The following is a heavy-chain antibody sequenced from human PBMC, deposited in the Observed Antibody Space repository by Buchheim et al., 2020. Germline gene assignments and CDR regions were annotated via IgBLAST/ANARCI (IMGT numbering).Heavy chain of an antibody. Sequence: QVQLVESGGGVVQPGRSLRLSCAASGFTFSSYGMHWVRQAPGKGLEWVAFIRYDGSNKYYADSVKGRFTISRDNSKNTLYLQMNSLRAEDTAVYYCAKDLAVQLWPQRLDYWGQGTL. J-gene: IGHJ4*02. V-gene: IGHV3-30*02. D-gene: IGHD5-18*01. CDR2: IRYDGSNK. CDR1: GFTFSSYG. CDR3: AKDLAVQLWPQRLDY.